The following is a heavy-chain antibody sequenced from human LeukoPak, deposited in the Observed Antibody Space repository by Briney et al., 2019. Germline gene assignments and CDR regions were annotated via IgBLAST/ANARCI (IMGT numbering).Heavy chain of an antibody. CDR2: IKQERSEK. Sequence: GGALRLSCAASGFTFSIYWMSWVRQAPGKGLEGVANIKQERSEKYYVDPVKSRFTISRDNAKNSLYVQMNSLRAEDTDVYYCGRGTVLLWELVTDWGQGTLVTVSS. J-gene: IGHJ4*02. V-gene: IGHV3-7*01. CDR1: GFTFSIYW. CDR3: GRGTVLLWELVTD. D-gene: IGHD1-26*01.